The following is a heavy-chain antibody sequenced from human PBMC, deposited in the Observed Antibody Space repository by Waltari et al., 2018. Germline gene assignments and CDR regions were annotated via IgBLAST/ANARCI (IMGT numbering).Heavy chain of an antibody. CDR3: ARQPLHSYGIRHFDY. V-gene: IGHV5-51*01. CDR1: GNRLTRYR. CDR2: IFPGDSNT. Sequence: EVQLVPSGAEVKKPGESLKISWEGSGNRLTRYRIGWVRQMPGKGLEWMGVIFPGDSNTKYSPSFRGQVTISADNSITTAYLQWSSLKASDTAIYFCARQPLHSYGIRHFDYWGQGTPVTVS. D-gene: IGHD5-18*01. J-gene: IGHJ4*02.